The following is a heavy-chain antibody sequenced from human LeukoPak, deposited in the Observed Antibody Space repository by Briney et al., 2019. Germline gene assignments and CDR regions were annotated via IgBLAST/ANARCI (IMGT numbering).Heavy chain of an antibody. Sequence: GGSLRLSCAASGFTVGSNYMSWVRQAPGKGLEWVSVIYSGGSTYYADSVKGRFTISRDNSKNTLYLQMNSLRAEDTAVYYCARGFATTSYYYDSSGYSGHAFDIWGQGTMVTVSS. V-gene: IGHV3-53*01. CDR3: ARGFATTSYYYDSSGYSGHAFDI. J-gene: IGHJ3*02. CDR2: IYSGGST. CDR1: GFTVGSNY. D-gene: IGHD3-22*01.